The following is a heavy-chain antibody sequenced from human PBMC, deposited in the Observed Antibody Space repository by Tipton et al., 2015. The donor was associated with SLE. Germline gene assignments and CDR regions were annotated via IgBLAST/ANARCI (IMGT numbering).Heavy chain of an antibody. CDR3: ARDRNPRDFDY. J-gene: IGHJ4*02. V-gene: IGHV4-39*07. Sequence: TLSLTCTVSGGSISSSSYYWGWIRQPPGKGLEWIGSIYYSGSTYYNPSLKSRVTISVDTSNNQFSLKLSSVTAADTAVYYCARDRNPRDFDYWGQGTLVTVSS. D-gene: IGHD1-14*01. CDR1: GGSISSSSYY. CDR2: IYYSGST.